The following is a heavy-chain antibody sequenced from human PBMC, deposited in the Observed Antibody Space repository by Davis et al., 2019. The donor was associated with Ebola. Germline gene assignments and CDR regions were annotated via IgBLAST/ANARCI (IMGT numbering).Heavy chain of an antibody. CDR2: IPQDGSEK. CDR3: ARARQWLPRGGWFDP. Sequence: GGSLRLSFAPSGFTFSSYWISWVRPAPGKGLECVSTIPQDGSEKYYVDSVKGRFTISRDNAKNSLYLQMNSLRAEDTAVYYCARARQWLPRGGWFDPWGQGTLVTVSS. D-gene: IGHD6-19*01. V-gene: IGHV3-7*01. J-gene: IGHJ5*02. CDR1: GFTFSSYW.